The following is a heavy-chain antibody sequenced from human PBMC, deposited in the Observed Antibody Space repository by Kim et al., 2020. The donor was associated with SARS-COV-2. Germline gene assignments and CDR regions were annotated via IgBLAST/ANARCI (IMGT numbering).Heavy chain of an antibody. D-gene: IGHD3-22*01. CDR2: IIPIFGTA. V-gene: IGHV1-69*13. CDR1: GGTFSSYA. J-gene: IGHJ3*02. Sequence: SVKVSCKASGGTFSSYAISWVRQAPGQGLEWMGGIIPIFGTANYAQKFQGRVTITADESTSTAYMELSSLRSEDTAVYYCAIDRSITMIVVVSRLGAFDIWGQGTMVTVSS. CDR3: AIDRSITMIVVVSRLGAFDI.